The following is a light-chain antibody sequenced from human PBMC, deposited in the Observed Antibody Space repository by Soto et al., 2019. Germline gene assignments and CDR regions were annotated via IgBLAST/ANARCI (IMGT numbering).Light chain of an antibody. Sequence: PSTLSASVGDRVTITCRASQSISSWLAWYQQKPGKAPKLLIYDASSLESWVPSRFSGSGSGTEFTLTISSLHSDDFATYYCQQYDYSRTFGQGTKVDIK. CDR1: QSISSW. V-gene: IGKV1-5*01. J-gene: IGKJ1*01. CDR3: QQYDYSRT. CDR2: DAS.